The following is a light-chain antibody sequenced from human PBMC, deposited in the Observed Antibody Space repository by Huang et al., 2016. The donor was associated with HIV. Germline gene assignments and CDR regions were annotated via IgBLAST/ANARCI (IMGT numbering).Light chain of an antibody. J-gene: IGKJ2*01. CDR2: AAS. Sequence: DIQMTQSPSSLSASVGDRVTITCRASQSISNYLNWYQHKPGKAPNLLIYAASSLQSGVPSRVNGSGSGTDFTLTISSLQPEDFATYCCHQTYTTPDTFGQGTKLEIK. CDR3: HQTYTTPDT. CDR1: QSISNY. V-gene: IGKV1-39*01.